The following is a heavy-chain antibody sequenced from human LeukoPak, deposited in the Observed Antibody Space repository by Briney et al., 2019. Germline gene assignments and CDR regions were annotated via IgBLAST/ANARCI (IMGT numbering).Heavy chain of an antibody. Sequence: GGSLRLSCAASGFTFDDYAMHWVRQAPGKGLEWVSGISWNSGSIDYADSVKGRFIISRDNAKNSLYLQMNSLGAEDTALYYCAKDAQGYSYGPESWGQGTLVTVSS. CDR3: AKDAQGYSYGPES. CDR2: ISWNSGSI. D-gene: IGHD5-18*01. V-gene: IGHV3-9*01. J-gene: IGHJ5*02. CDR1: GFTFDDYA.